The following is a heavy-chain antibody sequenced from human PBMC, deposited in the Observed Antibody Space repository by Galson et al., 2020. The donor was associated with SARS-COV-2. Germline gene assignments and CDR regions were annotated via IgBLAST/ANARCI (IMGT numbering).Heavy chain of an antibody. CDR2: ISYDGTTK. CDR3: ARETDDHTSSWYAH. Sequence: GGSLRLSCAASGFAFSNSAIHWVRHAPATGLDWVAIISYDGTTKYNSDSVKGRFTISRDISKNTLYLQMNSRGPEDTAVYYLARETDDHTSSWYAHCGQGALGTVCS. J-gene: IGHJ5*02. D-gene: IGHD2-2*01. CDR1: GFAFSNSA. V-gene: IGHV3-30*04.